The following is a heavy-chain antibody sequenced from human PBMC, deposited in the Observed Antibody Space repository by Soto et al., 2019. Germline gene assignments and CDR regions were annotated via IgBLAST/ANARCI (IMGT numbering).Heavy chain of an antibody. J-gene: IGHJ4*02. CDR1: GDSINSDQYY. Sequence: QLQLQESGPGLVKPSETLSLTCSVSGDSINSDQYYWGWIRQPPGKGLEWIGRIYYRGNTCYNPSLQLRVTISLDKSKSQFSLKLTSVTAADSAMYFCARLEGLATISYYFDFCGQGALVTVSS. CDR2: IYYRGNT. CDR3: ARLEGLATISYYFDF. V-gene: IGHV4-39*01. D-gene: IGHD3-9*01.